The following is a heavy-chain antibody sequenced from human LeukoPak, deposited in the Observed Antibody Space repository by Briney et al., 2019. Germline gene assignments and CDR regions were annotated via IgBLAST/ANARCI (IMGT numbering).Heavy chain of an antibody. CDR2: VSGADGTT. V-gene: IGHV3-23*01. J-gene: IGHJ6*03. CDR1: GFTFSSYG. Sequence: GGSLRLSCVVSGFTFSSYGMHWVRQAPGKGLEWVSGVSGADGTTYYADSVKGRFTISRDNSKSTLYLQMNNLRAEDTAVYYCAKHWSYCSTTSCFFNYYYYYMDVWGRGTTVTVSS. CDR3: AKHWSYCSTTSCFFNYYYYYMDV. D-gene: IGHD2-2*01.